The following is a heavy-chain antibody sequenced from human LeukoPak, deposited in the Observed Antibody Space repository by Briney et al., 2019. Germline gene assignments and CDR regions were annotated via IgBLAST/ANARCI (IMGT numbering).Heavy chain of an antibody. D-gene: IGHD1-26*01. CDR2: ISSSSSTI. CDR1: GFTFSSYS. J-gene: IGHJ3*02. V-gene: IGHV3-48*04. CDR3: ARSYSGSHGAAFDI. Sequence: PGGSLRLSCAASGFTFSSYSMNWVRQAPGKGLEWVSYISSSSSTIYYADSVKGRFTISRDNAKNSLYLQMNSLRAEDTAVYYCARSYSGSHGAAFDIWGQGTMVTVSS.